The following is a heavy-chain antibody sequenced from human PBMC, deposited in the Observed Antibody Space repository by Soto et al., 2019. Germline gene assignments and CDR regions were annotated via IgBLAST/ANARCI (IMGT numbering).Heavy chain of an antibody. CDR3: ARATGYYTFAVDYGMDV. D-gene: IGHD3-9*01. V-gene: IGHV3-11*06. Sequence: GGSLRLSCAASGFTFSDYYMSWIRQAPGKGLEWVSYISSSSSYTNYADSVKGRFTISRDNAKNSLYLQMNSLRAEDTAVYYCARATGYYTFAVDYGMDVWGQGTTVTVSS. CDR2: ISSSSSYT. J-gene: IGHJ6*02. CDR1: GFTFSDYY.